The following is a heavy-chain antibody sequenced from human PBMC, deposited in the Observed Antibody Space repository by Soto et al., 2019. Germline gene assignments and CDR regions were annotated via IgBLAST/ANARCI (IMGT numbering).Heavy chain of an antibody. CDR3: ASDRELDTAMVPFDY. CDR1: GFTFSSYS. J-gene: IGHJ4*02. V-gene: IGHV3-21*01. Sequence: PGGPLRHSCAASGFTFSSYSMNWVRQAPGKGLEWVSSISSSSSYIYYADSVKGRFTISRDNAKNSLYLQMNSLRAEDTAVYYCASDRELDTAMVPFDYCGEGTLVTVSS. D-gene: IGHD5-18*01. CDR2: ISSSSSYI.